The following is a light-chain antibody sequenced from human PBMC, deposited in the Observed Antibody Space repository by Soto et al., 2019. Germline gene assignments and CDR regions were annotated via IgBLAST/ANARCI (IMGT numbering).Light chain of an antibody. CDR1: QSVGSN. V-gene: IGKV3-15*01. J-gene: IGKJ1*01. Sequence: ELVMTQSPATMPVSPGDSATLSCRASQSVGSNLAWYQQKPGQAPWLLIYGTSTRATGVPPRFSGSGSGTEFTLTISSLQSEDFAVYYCQQYDDWPPWTFGQGTKVEIK. CDR2: GTS. CDR3: QQYDDWPPWT.